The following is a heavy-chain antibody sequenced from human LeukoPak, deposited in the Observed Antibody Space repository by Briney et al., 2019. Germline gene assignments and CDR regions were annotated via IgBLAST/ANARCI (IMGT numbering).Heavy chain of an antibody. CDR2: IYYSGST. J-gene: IGHJ4*02. CDR1: GGSISSSSYY. V-gene: IGHV4-39*01. Sequence: SETLSLTCTVSGGSISSSSYYWGWIRQPPGKGLEWIGSIYYSGSTYYNPSLKSRVTISVDTSKNQFSLKLSSVTAADTAVYYCASRKLLRLHFDYWGQGVLVTVSS. CDR3: ASRKLLRLHFDY. D-gene: IGHD3-3*01.